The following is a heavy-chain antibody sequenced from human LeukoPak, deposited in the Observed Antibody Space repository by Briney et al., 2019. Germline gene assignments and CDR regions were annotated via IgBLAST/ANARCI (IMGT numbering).Heavy chain of an antibody. CDR3: AKPGHTAMVSPSWFDP. Sequence: GGSLRPSCAASGFTFDDYAMHWVRQAPGKGLEWVSGISWNSGSIGYADSVKGRFTISRDNAKNSLYLQMNSLRAEDTALYYCAKPGHTAMVSPSWFDPWGQGTLVTVSS. J-gene: IGHJ5*02. V-gene: IGHV3-9*01. CDR1: GFTFDDYA. CDR2: ISWNSGSI. D-gene: IGHD5-18*01.